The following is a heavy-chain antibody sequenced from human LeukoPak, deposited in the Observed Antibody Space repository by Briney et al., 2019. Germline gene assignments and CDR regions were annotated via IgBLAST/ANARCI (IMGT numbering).Heavy chain of an antibody. CDR1: GFTFSSYE. CDR3: AGDYGDYVLDY. Sequence: GGSLRLSCAASGFTFSSYEMNWVRQAPGKGLEWVSYISSSGSTIYCADSVKGRFTISRDNTKNSLYLQMNSLRAEDTAVYYCAGDYGDYVLDYWGQGTLVTVSS. CDR2: ISSSGSTI. D-gene: IGHD4-17*01. J-gene: IGHJ4*02. V-gene: IGHV3-48*03.